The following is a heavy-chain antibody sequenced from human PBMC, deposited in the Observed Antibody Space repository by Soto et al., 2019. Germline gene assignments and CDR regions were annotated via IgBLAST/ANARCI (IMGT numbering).Heavy chain of an antibody. J-gene: IGHJ4*02. D-gene: IGHD2-8*01. CDR3: ARGGYCSDGGCYVWLDQ. CDR1: GYTFSSYD. Sequence: QVQLAQSGAEVRQPGASVKVSCKTSGYTFSSYDINWVRQAAGQGLEWMGWMNPSDGKTGYAQKVQGRITMTRDTSISTAYMELTRLTSEDTAVYYCARGGYCSDGGCYVWLDQWCQGTMVTVSS. V-gene: IGHV1-8*01. CDR2: MNPSDGKT.